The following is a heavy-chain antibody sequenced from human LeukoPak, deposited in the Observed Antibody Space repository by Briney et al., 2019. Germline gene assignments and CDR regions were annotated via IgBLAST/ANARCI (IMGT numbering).Heavy chain of an antibody. D-gene: IGHD3-22*01. CDR3: AKPIKYYYDSSGYYLFPGLDY. CDR2: ISGSGDST. V-gene: IGHV3-23*01. Sequence: GGSLRLSCAASGFTFSSYAMSWVRQAPGKGLEWVSAISGSGDSTYYADSVKGRFTISRDNSKNTLYLQMHSLRAEDTAVYYCAKPIKYYYDSSGYYLFPGLDYWGQGTLVTVSS. CDR1: GFTFSSYA. J-gene: IGHJ4*02.